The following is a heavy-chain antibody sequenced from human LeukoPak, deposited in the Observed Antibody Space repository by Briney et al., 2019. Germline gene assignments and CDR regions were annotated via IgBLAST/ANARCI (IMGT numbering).Heavy chain of an antibody. D-gene: IGHD6-13*01. J-gene: IGHJ4*02. V-gene: IGHV1-8*01. CDR3: ASSLAAAGNFDY. CDR2: MNPNSGNT. Sequence: ASVKVSCKASGYTFTSYDINWVRQATGQGLEWMGWMNPNSGNTGYAQKFQGRVTMTRNTSISTAYMELSSLRSEDTAVYYCASSLAAAGNFDYWGQGALVTVSS. CDR1: GYTFTSYD.